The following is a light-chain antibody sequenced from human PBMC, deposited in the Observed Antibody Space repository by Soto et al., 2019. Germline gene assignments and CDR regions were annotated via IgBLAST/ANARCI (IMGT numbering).Light chain of an antibody. CDR3: QQYGGSPT. J-gene: IGKJ1*01. V-gene: IGKV3-20*01. Sequence: EIVLTQSPGTLSLSPGERTTLSCRASQSVSSSYFAWYQQKPGQAPRLLIYSASYRATGIPDRFSGSGSGTDFTLTISRLEPDDFAMYYCQQYGGSPTFGQGTKVEIK. CDR2: SAS. CDR1: QSVSSSY.